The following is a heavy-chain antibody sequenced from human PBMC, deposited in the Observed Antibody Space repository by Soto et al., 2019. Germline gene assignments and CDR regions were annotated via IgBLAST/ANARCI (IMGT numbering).Heavy chain of an antibody. CDR1: GFTFTSFT. Sequence: QVQLVESGGGVVQPGGSLSISCATSGFTFTSFTMHWVRQAPGKGLVWIAVMSYDGARTDYEDAVKGRFTMSRDTSKNTLYLQMIILIPDDTAMYYCARVRPYGDPNAFDPWGQGTLFTVSS. D-gene: IGHD4-17*01. CDR2: MSYDGART. V-gene: IGHV3-30-3*01. CDR3: ARVRPYGDPNAFDP. J-gene: IGHJ5*02.